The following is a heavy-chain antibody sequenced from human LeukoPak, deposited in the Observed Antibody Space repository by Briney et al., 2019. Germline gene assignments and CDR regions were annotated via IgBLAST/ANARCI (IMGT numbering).Heavy chain of an antibody. CDR1: GFTFSNFG. CDR2: LSGSGANT. Sequence: GGSLRLSCAASGFTFSNFGMSWVRQAPGKGLEWVSALSGSGANTYYADSVKGRFTISRDNAKNSLYLQMNSLRAEDTAVYYCAELGITMIGGVWGKGTTVTISS. J-gene: IGHJ6*04. D-gene: IGHD3-10*02. V-gene: IGHV3-23*01. CDR3: AELGITMIGGV.